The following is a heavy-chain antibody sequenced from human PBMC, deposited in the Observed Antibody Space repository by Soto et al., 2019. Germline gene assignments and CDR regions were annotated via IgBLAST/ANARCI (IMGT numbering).Heavy chain of an antibody. CDR3: ARHGVGGGYDSQVFDY. CDR2: IYYSGST. CDR1: GGSISSYY. V-gene: IGHV4-59*08. J-gene: IGHJ4*02. D-gene: IGHD5-12*01. Sequence: SETLSLTCTVSGGSISSYYWSWIRQPPGKGLEWIGYIYYSGSTNYNPSLKSRVTISVDTSKNQFSLKLSSVTAADTAVYYCARHGVGGGYDSQVFDYWGQGTLVTVSS.